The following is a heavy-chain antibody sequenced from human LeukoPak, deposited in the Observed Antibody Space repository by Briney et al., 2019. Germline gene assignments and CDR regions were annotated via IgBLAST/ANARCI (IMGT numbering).Heavy chain of an antibody. V-gene: IGHV3-48*03. CDR3: ARDRDGYTFDI. CDR2: ISSSGTTM. J-gene: IGHJ3*02. Sequence: GGSLRLTCAASGFTFSSYEMNWVRQAPGKGLEWVSYISSSGTTMYYADSMKGRLTISRDNAKNSLYLQMNSLRAEDTAVYYCARDRDGYTFDIWGQGTMVTVSS. D-gene: IGHD5-24*01. CDR1: GFTFSSYE.